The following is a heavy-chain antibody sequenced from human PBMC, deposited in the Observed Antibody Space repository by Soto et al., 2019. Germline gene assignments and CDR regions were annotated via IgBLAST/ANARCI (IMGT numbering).Heavy chain of an antibody. Sequence: PGGSLRLSCAASGFTFGDYAMHWVRQAPGKGLEWVAGISWGSYDVGYVDSVKGRFTISRDNAGISLYLQMNSLREEDTAVYYCVKDVAPGGLDYWGQGALVTVSS. CDR1: GFTFGDYA. J-gene: IGHJ4*02. CDR2: ISWGSYDV. CDR3: VKDVAPGGLDY. V-gene: IGHV3-9*01. D-gene: IGHD2-15*01.